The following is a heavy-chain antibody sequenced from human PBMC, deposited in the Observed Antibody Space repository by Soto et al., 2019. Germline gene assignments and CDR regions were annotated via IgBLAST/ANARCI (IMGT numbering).Heavy chain of an antibody. Sequence: SETLSLTCTVSGGSISSGSYYWGWIRQPPGKGLEWIGSIYYSGSTYYNPSLKSRVTISVDTSKNQFSLKLSSVTAADTAVYYCARPAGYYYYGMDVWGQGTTVTVSS. CDR2: IYYSGST. CDR3: ARPAGYYYYGMDV. J-gene: IGHJ6*02. V-gene: IGHV4-39*01. CDR1: GGSISSGSYY. D-gene: IGHD6-19*01.